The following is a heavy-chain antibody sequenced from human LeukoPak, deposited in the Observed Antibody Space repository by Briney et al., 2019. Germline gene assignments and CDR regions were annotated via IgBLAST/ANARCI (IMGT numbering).Heavy chain of an antibody. Sequence: PGGSLRLSCAASGFTFSRYWMSWVRQAPGKGLEWVANIKPDGSETYYVDSVKGRFTISRDNAKNSLYLQMNSLRAEDTAVYYCASHNNWRLDIWGQGTIITVSS. CDR3: ASHNNWRLDI. D-gene: IGHD1-1*01. V-gene: IGHV3-7*01. J-gene: IGHJ3*02. CDR2: IKPDGSET. CDR1: GFTFSRYW.